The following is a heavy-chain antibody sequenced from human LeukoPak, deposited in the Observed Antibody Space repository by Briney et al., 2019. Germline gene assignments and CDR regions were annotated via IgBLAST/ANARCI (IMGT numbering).Heavy chain of an antibody. CDR3: ARGLAGYSGGDDAFDI. CDR2: IHYSGGT. V-gene: IGHV4-59*01. D-gene: IGHD6-19*01. J-gene: IGHJ3*02. Sequence: SETLSLTCTVSGDSIITYYWGWIRQPPGKGLEWIGYIHYSGGTNYNPSLNSRITILIDMSKNQFSLNLRSVTAADTAVYYCARGLAGYSGGDDAFDIWGHGTMVTVSS. CDR1: GDSIITYY.